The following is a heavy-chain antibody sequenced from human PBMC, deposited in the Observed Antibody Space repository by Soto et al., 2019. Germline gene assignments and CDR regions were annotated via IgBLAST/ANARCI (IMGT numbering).Heavy chain of an antibody. CDR3: ERDKVRPQIGGNYYYALDD. V-gene: IGHV1-69*05. Sequence: QVQLVQSGAEVKKPGFSVTVACKASGGTFGNSAIRSVRQSSGQGLESMGGILLNIPTPDSAQKYQERVTIMTNESAHIAYMDLTSLRSEDRAVYSCERDKVRPQIGGNYYYALDDWGQGTKLTVSS. CDR2: ILLNIPTP. CDR1: GGTFGNSA. J-gene: IGHJ6*02.